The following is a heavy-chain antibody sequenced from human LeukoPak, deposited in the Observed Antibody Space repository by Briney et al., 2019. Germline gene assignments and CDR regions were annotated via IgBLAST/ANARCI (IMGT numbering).Heavy chain of an antibody. CDR3: SSITAAGYLDY. D-gene: IGHD6-13*01. CDR2: IYHSGTT. Sequence: PSETLSLTCAVSGGSISLGGYSWSWIRQPPGKGLEWIGYIYHSGTTYYNPSLERRVTTSVDRSKTQFSLKLSSGTAADTAVYYCSSITAAGYLDYWGQGTLVTVSS. J-gene: IGHJ4*02. CDR1: GGSISLGGYS. V-gene: IGHV4-30-2*01.